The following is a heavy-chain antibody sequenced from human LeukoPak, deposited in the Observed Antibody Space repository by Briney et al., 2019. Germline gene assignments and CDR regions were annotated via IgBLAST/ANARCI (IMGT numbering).Heavy chain of an antibody. J-gene: IGHJ5*02. D-gene: IGHD5-18*01. Sequence: SETLSLTCTVSGGSISSGGHYWSWIRQHPGKGLGWIGYIYYSGNTYYNPSLKSRVTISVDTSKNQFSLKLSSVTAADTAVYYCAREKRARYSYGYDWFDPWGQGTQVTVSS. CDR3: AREKRARYSYGYDWFDP. CDR2: IYYSGNT. V-gene: IGHV4-31*03. CDR1: GGSISSGGHY.